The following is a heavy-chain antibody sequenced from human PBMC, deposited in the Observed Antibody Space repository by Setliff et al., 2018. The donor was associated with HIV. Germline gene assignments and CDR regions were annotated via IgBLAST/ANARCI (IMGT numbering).Heavy chain of an antibody. CDR2: IDAYNGDT. CDR1: SYTFTSYG. D-gene: IGHD6-13*01. CDR3: ARDLGVFSSAWYVTIGDY. V-gene: IGHV1-18*01. J-gene: IGHJ4*02. Sequence: ASVKVSCKASSYTFTSYGVSWVRQAPGQGLEWLGRIDAYNGDTNYAQNLQDRVTLTTDTSTNTAYMELRNLRSDDTAVYFCARDLGVFSSAWYVTIGDYWGPGTLVTVSS.